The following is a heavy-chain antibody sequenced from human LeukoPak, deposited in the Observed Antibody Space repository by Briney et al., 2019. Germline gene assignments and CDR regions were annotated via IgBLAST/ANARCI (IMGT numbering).Heavy chain of an antibody. J-gene: IGHJ4*02. CDR3: AGMTTTGLDY. V-gene: IGHV4-59*01. CDR2: VDHTGST. D-gene: IGHD4-17*01. Sequence: SETLSLTCTVSDDSITMYYWTWIRQPPGKGLEWIGYVDHTGSTKFNPSLNGRVTISVDTSKNQFSLKLSSVTAADTAVYYCAGMTTTGLDYWGQGTLVTVSS. CDR1: DDSITMYY.